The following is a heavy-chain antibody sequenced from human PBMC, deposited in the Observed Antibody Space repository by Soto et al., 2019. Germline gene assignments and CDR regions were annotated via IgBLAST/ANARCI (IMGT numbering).Heavy chain of an antibody. CDR2: TYYRSKWHY. J-gene: IGHJ4*02. CDR3: ARTLRGRGVKYFDD. Sequence: SQTLSLTCAISGDSVSNNSVAWNWVRQSPSRGLEWLGRTYYRSKWHYDYAPSVRSRITVNPDTSKNHFSLQLNSVSPEDAAVYYCARTLRGRGVKYFDDWGQGTLVTVSS. CDR1: GDSVSNNSVA. V-gene: IGHV6-1*01. D-gene: IGHD3-10*01.